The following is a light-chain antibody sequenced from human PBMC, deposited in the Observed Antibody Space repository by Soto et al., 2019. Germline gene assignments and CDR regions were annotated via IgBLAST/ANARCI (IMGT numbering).Light chain of an antibody. CDR3: ASWDDSLNGVV. CDR1: HSNIGTKA. Sequence: QSVLTQPPSASGTPGQRVTISCSGSHSNIGTKAVKWVQQVPGAAPKSLIYKTDQRPSGVPDRFSGSKSGTSASLAISGLQPEDEADYYCASWDDSLNGVVFGGGTKLTVL. J-gene: IGLJ3*02. CDR2: KTD. V-gene: IGLV1-44*01.